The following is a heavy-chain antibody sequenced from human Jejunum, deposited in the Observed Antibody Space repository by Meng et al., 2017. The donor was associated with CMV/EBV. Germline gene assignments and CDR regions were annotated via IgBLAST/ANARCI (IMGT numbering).Heavy chain of an antibody. CDR3: AREYPSTFYFDY. J-gene: IGHJ4*02. V-gene: IGHV1-46*01. D-gene: IGHD1-1*01. CDR1: GSTFTHCH. Sequence: SGKAPGSTFTHCHVHRGRRATGQGLEYMGIIFSNGNTTHAQEFQSRLTLTRDTTTTTVYMELSGLRSDDTAVYFCAREYPSTFYFDYWSQGTLVTVSS. CDR2: IFSNGNT.